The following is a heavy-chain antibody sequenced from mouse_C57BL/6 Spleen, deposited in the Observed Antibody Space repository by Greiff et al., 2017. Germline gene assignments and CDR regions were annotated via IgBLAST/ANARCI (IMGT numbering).Heavy chain of an antibody. D-gene: IGHD4-1*01. V-gene: IGHV5-17*01. CDR2: ISSGSSTI. CDR3: ARRDWGYAMDY. J-gene: IGHJ4*01. CDR1: GFTFSDYG. Sequence: EVKLMESGGGLVKPGGSLKLSCAASGFTFSDYGMHWARQAPEKGLEWVAYISSGSSTIYYADTVKGRFTISRDNAKNTLFLQMTSLRSEDTAMYYCARRDWGYAMDYWGQGTSVTVSS.